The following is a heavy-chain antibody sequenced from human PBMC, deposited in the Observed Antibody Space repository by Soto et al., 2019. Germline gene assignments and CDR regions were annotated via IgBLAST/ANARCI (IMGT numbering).Heavy chain of an antibody. D-gene: IGHD1-20*01. Sequence: QLQLQESGPGLVKSSETLSLTCSVSGASVSSSHYWGWIRQPPGKGLEWIGSVSYSGSPYYSPSCKSRITISVDTSTNQFSLRVRSVTATDTAVYFCARHYNTGAYFDYWGQGKLVTVSS. CDR3: ARHYNTGAYFDY. CDR2: VSYSGSP. V-gene: IGHV4-39*01. CDR1: GASVSSSHY. J-gene: IGHJ4*02.